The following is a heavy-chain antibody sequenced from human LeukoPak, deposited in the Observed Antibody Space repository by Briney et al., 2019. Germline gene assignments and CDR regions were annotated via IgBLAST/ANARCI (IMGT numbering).Heavy chain of an antibody. CDR3: ARMFRITMGGYAGYYFDY. J-gene: IGHJ4*02. Sequence: PSETLSLTCTVSGGSISSYYWSWIRQPAGKGLEWIGRIYTSGSTNYNPSLKSRVTMSVDTSKNQFSLKLSSATAADTAVYYCARMFRITMGGYAGYYFDYWGQGTLVTVSS. V-gene: IGHV4-4*07. CDR1: GGSISSYY. CDR2: IYTSGST. D-gene: IGHD3-10*01.